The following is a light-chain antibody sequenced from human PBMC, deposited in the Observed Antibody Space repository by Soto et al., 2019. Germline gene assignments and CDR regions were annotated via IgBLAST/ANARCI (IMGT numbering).Light chain of an antibody. CDR1: QGISTL. Sequence: DIQMTQSPSSVSASVGDRVTITCRASQGISTLLAWYQQKPGKVPKLLIYAASTLQPGVPSRFSGSGSGTDFTLTISSLQPEDVATYYCQQYSSAPFACGQGTRLEIK. J-gene: IGKJ5*01. CDR3: QQYSSAPFA. V-gene: IGKV1-27*01. CDR2: AAS.